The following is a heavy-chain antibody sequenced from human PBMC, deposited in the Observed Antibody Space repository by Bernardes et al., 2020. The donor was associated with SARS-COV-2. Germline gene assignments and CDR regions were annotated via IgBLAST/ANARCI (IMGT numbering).Heavy chain of an antibody. CDR2: IYFTGRT. Sequence: SDTLARTCTVSGDSITSTYWGWIRQPPGQGLEWIGDIYFTGRTNYNPSLKSRVTISVATSKKVFSLNLRSVAAADTAVYYCARGYAYYYDTTGNYPYVSFDVWGQGTTVTVSS. CDR3: ARGYAYYYDTTGNYPYVSFDV. V-gene: IGHV4-59*01. D-gene: IGHD3-22*01. CDR1: GDSITSTY. J-gene: IGHJ3*01.